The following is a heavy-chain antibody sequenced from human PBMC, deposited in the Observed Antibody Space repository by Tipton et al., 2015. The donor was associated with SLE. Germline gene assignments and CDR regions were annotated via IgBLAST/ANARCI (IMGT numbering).Heavy chain of an antibody. CDR3: ARPVVGATGYFDS. J-gene: IGHJ4*02. CDR1: GFTFDDYA. CDR2: ISWNSGSI. V-gene: IGHV3-9*01. D-gene: IGHD1-26*01. Sequence: SLRLSCAASGFTFDDYAMHWVRQAPGKGPEWVSGISWNSGSIGYADSVKGRFTISRDNAKNSLYLQMNSLRAEDTAVYYCARPVVGATGYFDSCGQGTLVTVSS.